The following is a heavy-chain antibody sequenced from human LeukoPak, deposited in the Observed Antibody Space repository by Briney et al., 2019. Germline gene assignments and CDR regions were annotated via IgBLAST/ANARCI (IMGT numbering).Heavy chain of an antibody. J-gene: IGHJ4*02. D-gene: IGHD4/OR15-4a*01. CDR3: ARYNVIFPDYGGPDFDY. Sequence: GGSLSLSCATSGFTLYNFAMRWVRQAPGKGLEWVSRISGLGEKTYYADSVQGRFTVSRDNSKNTLYLQMNSLRVEDTALYYCARYNVIFPDYGGPDFDYWGQGTQVAVS. CDR1: GFTLYNFA. CDR2: ISGLGEKT. V-gene: IGHV3-23*01.